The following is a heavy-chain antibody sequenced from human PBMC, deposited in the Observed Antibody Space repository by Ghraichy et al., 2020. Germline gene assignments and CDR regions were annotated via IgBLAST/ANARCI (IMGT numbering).Heavy chain of an antibody. D-gene: IGHD6-19*01. V-gene: IGHV3-21*01. CDR3: ARERGVAVAGTDY. Sequence: LSLTCAASGFTFRSYSMNWVRQAPGKGLEWVSYISSGSDYIYYAESVKGRFTISRDNAKNSLFLQMNNLRAEDTAVYYCARERGVAVAGTDYWGQGTLVPVSS. CDR1: GFTFRSYS. J-gene: IGHJ4*02. CDR2: ISSGSDYI.